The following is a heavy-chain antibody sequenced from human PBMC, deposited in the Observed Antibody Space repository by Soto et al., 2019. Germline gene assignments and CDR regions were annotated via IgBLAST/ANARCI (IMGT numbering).Heavy chain of an antibody. CDR2: ISYDGSNK. D-gene: IGHD3-16*02. V-gene: IGHV3-30*18. Sequence: GGSLRLSCAASGFTFSSYGMHWVRQAPGKGLEWVAVISYDGSNKYYADSVKGRFTISRDNSKNTLYLQMNSLRAEDTAVYYCAKERIRVIPSDYWGQGTLVTVSS. J-gene: IGHJ4*02. CDR1: GFTFSSYG. CDR3: AKERIRVIPSDY.